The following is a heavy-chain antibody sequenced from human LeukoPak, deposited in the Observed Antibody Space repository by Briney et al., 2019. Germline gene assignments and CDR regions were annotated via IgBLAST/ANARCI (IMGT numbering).Heavy chain of an antibody. V-gene: IGHV3-30-3*01. CDR1: GFTFSSYA. Sequence: GGSLRLSCAASGFTFSSYAMHWVRQAPGKGLEWVAVISYDGSNKYYADSVKGRFTISRDNSKNTLYLQTNSLRAEDTAVYYCARDQGYCSGGNCYINYYFDYWGQGTLVTVSS. CDR2: ISYDGSNK. J-gene: IGHJ4*02. CDR3: ARDQGYCSGGNCYINYYFDY. D-gene: IGHD2-15*01.